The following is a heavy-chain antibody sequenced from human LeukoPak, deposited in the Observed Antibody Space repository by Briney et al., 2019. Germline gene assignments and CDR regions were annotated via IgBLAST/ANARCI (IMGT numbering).Heavy chain of an antibody. D-gene: IGHD2-21*02. J-gene: IGHJ4*01. V-gene: IGHV5-51*01. CDR3: ARHGGGDGEYFFDY. CDR1: GYSFSTYW. Sequence: GESLKISCKGSGYSFSTYWIAWVRQMPGKGLEWMGIIYPGDSDTRYSPSFQGQVSISADKSISTAYLQWSSLEASDTAVYYCARHGGGDGEYFFDYWGHGTLVTVSS. CDR2: IYPGDSDT.